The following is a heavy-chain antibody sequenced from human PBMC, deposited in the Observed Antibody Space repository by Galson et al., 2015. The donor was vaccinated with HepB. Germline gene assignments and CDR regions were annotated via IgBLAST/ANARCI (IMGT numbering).Heavy chain of an antibody. CDR1: GYTFNTYG. Sequence: SVKVSCKASGYTFNTYGITYVRQAPGQGLEWVGWINPDNGNTKYAQKLQGRVTMTTDTSTSTAYMELRSLRSDDTAVYYCARGPWFGELTGILVLQHWGQGTTVIVSS. V-gene: IGHV1-18*04. CDR3: ARGPWFGELTGILVLQH. CDR2: INPDNGNT. D-gene: IGHD3-10*01. J-gene: IGHJ6*02.